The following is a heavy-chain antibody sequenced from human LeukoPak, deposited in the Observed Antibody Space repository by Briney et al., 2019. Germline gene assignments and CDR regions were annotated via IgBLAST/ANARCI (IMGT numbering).Heavy chain of an antibody. Sequence: GGSLRLSCAASGFTFSSYSMNWVRQAPGKGLEWVSYISSSSSTIYYADSVKGRFTISRDNAKNSLYLQMNSLRAEDTAVYYCARDYTYCGGDCSYYFDYWGQGTLVTVSS. CDR3: ARDYTYCGGDCSYYFDY. J-gene: IGHJ4*02. CDR1: GFTFSSYS. D-gene: IGHD2-21*02. CDR2: ISSSSSTI. V-gene: IGHV3-48*01.